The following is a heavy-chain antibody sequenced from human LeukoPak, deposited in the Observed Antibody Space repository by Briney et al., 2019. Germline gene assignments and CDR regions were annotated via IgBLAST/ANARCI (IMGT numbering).Heavy chain of an antibody. D-gene: IGHD1-26*01. CDR3: ARPYSGSYYFDY. CDR1: GFTFSTYA. CDR2: ITNSGGTT. Sequence: GGSLRLSCAASGFTFSTYAMRWVRQAPGKGLEWVSAITNSGGTTYYADSVKGRFTIPRDNSKNTLFLQMHSLRVEDTAVYYCARPYSGSYYFDYWGQGTLVTVSP. J-gene: IGHJ4*02. V-gene: IGHV3-23*01.